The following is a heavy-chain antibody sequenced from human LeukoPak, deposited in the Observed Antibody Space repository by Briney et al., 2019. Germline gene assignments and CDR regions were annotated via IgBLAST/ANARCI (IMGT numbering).Heavy chain of an antibody. CDR3: TKDPNGDYVGAIDP. D-gene: IGHD4-17*01. J-gene: IGHJ5*02. CDR2: ITGSHGPT. V-gene: IGHV3-23*01. Sequence: QPGGSLRLSCAASGFTFSSFAMTWVRQAPGKGLEWVSSITGSHGPTYNTDSVKGRFTISRDNSQNTLYLQMNSLRAEDTAVYYCTKDPNGDYVGAIDPWGQGTLVTVSS. CDR1: GFTFSSFA.